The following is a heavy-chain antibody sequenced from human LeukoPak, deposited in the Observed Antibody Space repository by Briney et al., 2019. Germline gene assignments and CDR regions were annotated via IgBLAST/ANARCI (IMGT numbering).Heavy chain of an antibody. J-gene: IGHJ4*02. CDR1: GFTVSNDW. D-gene: IGHD4-23*01. V-gene: IGHV3-7*04. CDR2: IKQDGSDK. CDR3: ARVNGDYGGSLDY. Sequence: QPGGSLRLSCAASGFTVSNDWMRWARQAPGKGLEWVANIKQDGSDKYYVDSLKGRFTISRDDARNSLYLQMNSLRAEDTAVYYCARVNGDYGGSLDYWGQGTLVTVSS.